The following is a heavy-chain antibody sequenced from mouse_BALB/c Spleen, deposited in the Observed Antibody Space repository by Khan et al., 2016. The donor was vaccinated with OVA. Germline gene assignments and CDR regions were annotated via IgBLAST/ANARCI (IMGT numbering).Heavy chain of an antibody. J-gene: IGHJ4*01. CDR1: GHTFTNYG. D-gene: IGHD2-10*01. CDR3: ARPPYFSYVMDN. Sequence: QIQLVQSGPELKKPGETVKISCKVSGHTFTNYGMNWVKQAPGKGLKWMGWINTYTGEPTYADDFKGRFAFSLATSASTAYLQINNLKNADTTTYFCARPPYFSYVMDNWGQGTSVTVSS. CDR2: INTYTGEP. V-gene: IGHV9-3-1*01.